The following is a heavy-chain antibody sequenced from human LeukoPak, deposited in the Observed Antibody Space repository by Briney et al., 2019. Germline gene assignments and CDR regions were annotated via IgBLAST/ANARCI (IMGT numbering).Heavy chain of an antibody. V-gene: IGHV3-30-3*01. CDR3: ATWGAWGPFDY. CDR2: ISHDGSNK. CDR1: GFTFSSYV. J-gene: IGHJ4*02. Sequence: EGSLRLSCTDSGFTFSSYVMHWVRQAPGKGLEWVAIISHDGSNKYHADSVKGRFTISRDNSKNTLYLQMNSLRAEDTAVYYCATWGAWGPFDYWGQGTLVTVSS. D-gene: IGHD3-16*01.